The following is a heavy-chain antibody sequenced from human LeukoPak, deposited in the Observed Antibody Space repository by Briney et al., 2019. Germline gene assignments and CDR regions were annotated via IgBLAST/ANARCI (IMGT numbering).Heavy chain of an antibody. CDR2: VIPVLNVP. CDR1: GDSLNTYA. J-gene: IGHJ5*02. CDR3: ARAPHYSASSGYNWFHP. D-gene: IGHD3-22*01. Sequence: ASVKVSCKASGDSLNTYAINWVRQAPGQGLEWVSRVIPVLNVPHYAQKFQDRVTITAETSSNTSYLELRSLTSDDTAIYYCARAPHYSASSGYNWFHPWGQGSLVTVSS. V-gene: IGHV1-69*04.